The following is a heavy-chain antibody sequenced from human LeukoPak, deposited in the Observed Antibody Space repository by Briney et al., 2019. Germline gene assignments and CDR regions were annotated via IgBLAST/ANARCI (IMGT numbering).Heavy chain of an antibody. D-gene: IGHD2-2*01. CDR2: IYHSGST. CDR3: ARDCSSTSCYWIGAFDI. Sequence: SETLSLTCTVSGFSISSGYYWGWIRLPPGKGLEWITNIYHSGSTYYNPSLKSRVTISVDTSKNQFSLKLSSVTAADTAVYYCARDCSSTSCYWIGAFDIWGQGTMVTVSS. V-gene: IGHV4-38-2*02. J-gene: IGHJ3*02. CDR1: GFSISSGYY.